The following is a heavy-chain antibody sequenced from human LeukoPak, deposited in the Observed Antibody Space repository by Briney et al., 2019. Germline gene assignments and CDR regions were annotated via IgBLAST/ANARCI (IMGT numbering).Heavy chain of an antibody. Sequence: MPSETLSLTCTVSGGSISSYYWSWIRQPPGKGLEWIGYIYYSGSTNYNPSLKSRVTISVDTSKNQFSLKLSSVTAADTAVYYCARLMRYYDSSGYSAFFDYWGQGTLVTVSS. CDR2: IYYSGST. CDR1: GGSISSYY. V-gene: IGHV4-59*08. CDR3: ARLMRYYDSSGYSAFFDY. D-gene: IGHD3-22*01. J-gene: IGHJ4*02.